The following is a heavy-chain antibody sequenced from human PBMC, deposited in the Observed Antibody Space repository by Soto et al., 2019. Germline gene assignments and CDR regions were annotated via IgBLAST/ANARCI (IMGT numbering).Heavy chain of an antibody. CDR1: GGSISSSSYY. D-gene: IGHD1-7*01. CDR2: IYYSGST. CDR3: ARHPRNWNYVVPCWFDP. Sequence: SGTLSLTCTVSGGSISSSSYYWGWIRQPPGKGLEWIGSIYYSGSTYYNPSLKSRVTISVDTSKNQFSLKLSSVTAADTAVYYCARHPRNWNYVVPCWFDPWGQGTLVTVSS. V-gene: IGHV4-39*01. J-gene: IGHJ5*02.